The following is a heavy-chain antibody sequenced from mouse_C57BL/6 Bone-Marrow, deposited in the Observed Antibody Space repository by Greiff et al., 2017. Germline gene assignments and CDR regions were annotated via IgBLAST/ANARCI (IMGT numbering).Heavy chain of an antibody. D-gene: IGHD2-12*01. Sequence: EVKLMESGGGLVKPGGSLKLSCAASGFTFSDYGMHWVRQAPEKGLEWVAYISSGSSTIYYADTVKGRFTISRDNAKNTLFLQMTSLRSEDTAMXYCARYDWYYAMDYWGQGTSVTVSS. CDR3: ARYDWYYAMDY. CDR1: GFTFSDYG. CDR2: ISSGSSTI. V-gene: IGHV5-17*01. J-gene: IGHJ4*01.